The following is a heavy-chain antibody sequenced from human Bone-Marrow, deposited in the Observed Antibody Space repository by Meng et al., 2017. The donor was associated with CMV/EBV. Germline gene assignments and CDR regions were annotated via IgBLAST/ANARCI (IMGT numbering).Heavy chain of an antibody. D-gene: IGHD5-24*01. V-gene: IGHV1-69*05. CDR1: GGTFSSYA. CDR3: AFDDYKPSAGNYYYGMDV. Sequence: SVKVSCKASGGTFSSYAISWVRQAPGQGLEWMGGIIPIFGTANYAQKFQGRVTITTDESTSTACMELSSLRSEDTAVYYCAFDDYKPSAGNYYYGMDVWGQGTTVTGSS. J-gene: IGHJ6*01. CDR2: IIPIFGTA.